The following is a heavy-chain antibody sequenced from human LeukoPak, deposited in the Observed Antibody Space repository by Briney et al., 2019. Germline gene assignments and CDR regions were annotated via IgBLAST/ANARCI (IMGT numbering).Heavy chain of an antibody. V-gene: IGHV4-4*07. Sequence: SETLSLTCTVSGGSISSYYWSWIRQPAGKGLEWIGRIYTSGSTNYNPSLKSQVTMSVDTSKNQFSLKLSSVTAADTAVYYCARATMGNYYYYYYMDVWGKGTTVTVSS. CDR3: ARATMGNYYYYYYMDV. CDR1: GGSISSYY. J-gene: IGHJ6*03. CDR2: IYTSGST. D-gene: IGHD3-10*01.